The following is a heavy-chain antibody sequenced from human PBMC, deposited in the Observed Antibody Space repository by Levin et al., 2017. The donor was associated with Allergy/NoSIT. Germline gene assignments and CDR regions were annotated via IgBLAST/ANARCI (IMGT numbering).Heavy chain of an antibody. D-gene: IGHD3-3*02. CDR2: VSYDGTER. V-gene: IGHV3-30-3*01. Sequence: GGSLRLSCGASGFPFTSYAFHWVRQAPGKGLEWVAIVSYDGTERYYADSVKGRFTISRDHSTNTVYLEIGRLRPEDPAVYFCTKGGSFLTQNPDYWGQGTLLTVSS. J-gene: IGHJ4*02. CDR3: TKGGSFLTQNPDY. CDR1: GFPFTSYA.